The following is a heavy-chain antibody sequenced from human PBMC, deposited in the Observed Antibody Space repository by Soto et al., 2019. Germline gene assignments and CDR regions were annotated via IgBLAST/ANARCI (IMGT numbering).Heavy chain of an antibody. Sequence: ASVKVSCKASGYTFTSYGISWVRQAPGQGLEWMGWISAYNGNTNYAQKLQGRVTISVDTSKNQFSLKLSSVTAADTAVYYCARHIGKQLAWAYWGQGTLVTVSS. CDR2: ISAYNGNT. CDR3: ARHIGKQLAWAY. V-gene: IGHV1-18*01. J-gene: IGHJ4*02. D-gene: IGHD6-13*01. CDR1: GYTFTSYG.